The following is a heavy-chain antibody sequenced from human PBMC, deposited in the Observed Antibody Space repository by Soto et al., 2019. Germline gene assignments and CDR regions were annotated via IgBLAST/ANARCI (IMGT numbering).Heavy chain of an antibody. D-gene: IGHD5-12*01. Sequence: SVKVSCKTSGYTFTNFGLSCVRQAPGQGLEWMGGIIPIFGTANYAQKFQGRVTITADESTSTAYMELSSLRSEDTAVYYCARDSNTLMATIDYYYGMDVWGQGTTVTVSS. V-gene: IGHV1-69*13. CDR3: ARDSNTLMATIDYYYGMDV. CDR2: IIPIFGTA. J-gene: IGHJ6*02. CDR1: GYTFTNFG.